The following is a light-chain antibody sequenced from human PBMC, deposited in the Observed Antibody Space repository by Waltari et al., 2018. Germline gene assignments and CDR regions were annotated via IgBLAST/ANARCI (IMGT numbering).Light chain of an antibody. J-gene: IGLJ2*01. V-gene: IGLV2-14*01. CDR1: RSDVGGYNY. Sequence: QSALTQPASVSGSPGQSITISCTGTRSDVGGYNYVSWYQQHPGNAPKLMIYDVSKRPSGVSNRFSGSKSGNTASLTISGLQAEDEADYYCSSYTSSSTVVFGGGTKLTVL. CDR2: DVS. CDR3: SSYTSSSTVV.